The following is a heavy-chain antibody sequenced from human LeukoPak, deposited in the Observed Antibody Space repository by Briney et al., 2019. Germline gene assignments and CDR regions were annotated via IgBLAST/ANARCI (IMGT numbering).Heavy chain of an antibody. CDR1: GYTFTSYA. J-gene: IGHJ4*02. V-gene: IGHV7-4-1*02. D-gene: IGHD1-14*01. Sequence: GASVKVSCKASGYTFTSYAMNWVRQAPGQGLEWMGWINTNTGNPTYAQGFTGRFVFSLDTSVSTAYLQISSLKAEDTAVYYCARTSPYKGLIGPYYFDYWGQGTLVTVSS. CDR3: ARTSPYKGLIGPYYFDY. CDR2: INTNTGNP.